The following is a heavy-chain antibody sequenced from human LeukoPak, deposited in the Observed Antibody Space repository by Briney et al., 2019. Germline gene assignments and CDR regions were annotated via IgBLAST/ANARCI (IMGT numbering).Heavy chain of an antibody. CDR3: ASGYRFRN. Sequence: SSVTVSCQDCGCRFNEYYLLWVRQAPGQGLEWMGWINPNRGGTDYAQKFQGRVAMTRDTSISTAYMELSRLRYDDTAVYYCASGYRFRNWGQGTLVTVSS. D-gene: IGHD5-18*01. V-gene: IGHV1-2*02. CDR1: GCRFNEYY. J-gene: IGHJ4*02. CDR2: INPNRGGT.